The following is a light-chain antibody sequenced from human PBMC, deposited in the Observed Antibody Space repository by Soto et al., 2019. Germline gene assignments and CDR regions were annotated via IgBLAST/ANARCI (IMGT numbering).Light chain of an antibody. CDR2: AAS. V-gene: IGKV1-6*01. J-gene: IGKJ2*01. Sequence: AIQMTQSPSSLSASVGDRVSITCRASQGIRDDLAWYHQKPGKAPKLLIYAASNLQSGVPSRFSGSGSGTDFTLIISGLQPEDFGTYYCLQDNDYPYTFGQGTKLEI. CDR3: LQDNDYPYT. CDR1: QGIRDD.